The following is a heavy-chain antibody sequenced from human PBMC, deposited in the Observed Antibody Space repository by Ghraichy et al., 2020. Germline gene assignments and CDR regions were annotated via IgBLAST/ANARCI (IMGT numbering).Heavy chain of an antibody. CDR3: AREMGGSYYPRWVWIDY. D-gene: IGHD1-26*01. J-gene: IGHJ4*02. CDR2: ISTSGST. CDR1: GDFISSGTYY. V-gene: IGHV4-61*02. Sequence: SLNISCTVSGDFISSGTYYWNWIRQPAGKGLEWIGRISTSGSTTYHPSLRSRITISVDTSKKQFSLKLRSVTATDTAVYYCAREMGGSYYPRWVWIDYWGQGTLVTVPS.